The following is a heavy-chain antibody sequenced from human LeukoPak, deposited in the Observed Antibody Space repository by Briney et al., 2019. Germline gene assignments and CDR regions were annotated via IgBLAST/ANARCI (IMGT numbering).Heavy chain of an antibody. CDR2: IYTSGST. Sequence: SETLSLTCTVSGGSISSGSYYWRWIRQAAGKGLEWIGRIYTSGSTNYNPSLKSRVTISVDTSKNQFPRKLSSVTAADTAVYYCARAIGRDNWFDPWGQGTLVIVSS. J-gene: IGHJ5*02. CDR1: GGSISSGSYY. CDR3: ARAIGRDNWFDP. D-gene: IGHD1-26*01. V-gene: IGHV4-61*02.